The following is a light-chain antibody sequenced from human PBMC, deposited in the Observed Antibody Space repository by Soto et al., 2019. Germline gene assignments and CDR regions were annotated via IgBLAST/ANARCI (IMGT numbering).Light chain of an antibody. CDR3: QQYNSYPWT. J-gene: IGKJ1*01. CDR2: KAS. V-gene: IGKV1-5*03. CDR1: QSISSW. Sequence: DIQMTQSPSTLSASVGDRATITCRASQSISSWLAWYQQKPGKAPKLLIYKASTLESGVPSNFSGSGSGTEFTLTISSLQPEDFATYYCQQYNSYPWTFGQGTKVDNK.